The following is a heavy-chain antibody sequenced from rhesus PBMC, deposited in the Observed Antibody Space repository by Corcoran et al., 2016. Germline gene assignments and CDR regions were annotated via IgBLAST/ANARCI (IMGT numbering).Heavy chain of an antibody. Sequence: QLQLQESGPGLVKPAETLSLTCAVSGGSISSNWWSWIRQPPGKGLEGIGRISGSGGRTSYNPSLKSRVTISTDTSKNQLSLKLISVTAADTAVYYCARTAAGTVDYWGQGVLVTVSS. CDR2: ISGSGGRT. CDR3: ARTAAGTVDY. D-gene: IGHD5-24*01. J-gene: IGHJ4*01. V-gene: IGHV4-173*01. CDR1: GGSISSNW.